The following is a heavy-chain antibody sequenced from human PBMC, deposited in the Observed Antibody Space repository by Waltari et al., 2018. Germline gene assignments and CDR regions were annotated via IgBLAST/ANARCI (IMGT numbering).Heavy chain of an antibody. CDR1: GGSFSGYY. D-gene: IGHD6-6*01. Sequence: QVQLQQWGAGLLKPSETLSLTCAVYGGSFSGYYWSWIRQPPGKGLEWIGEINHSGSTNYKPSLKSRVTISVDTSKNQFSLKLSSVTAADTAVYYCARGLFIAARRGNWFDPWGQGTLVTVSS. CDR3: ARGLFIAARRGNWFDP. V-gene: IGHV4-34*01. CDR2: INHSGST. J-gene: IGHJ5*02.